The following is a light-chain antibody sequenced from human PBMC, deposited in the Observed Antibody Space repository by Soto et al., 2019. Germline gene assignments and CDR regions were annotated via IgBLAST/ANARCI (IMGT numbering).Light chain of an antibody. CDR1: QDINKF. V-gene: IGKV1-33*01. CDR2: DAS. Sequence: DIRMTQSPSSLSASIGERVTITCQASQDINKFLIWYQQKPGKAPKLLIYDASNLQTGVPSRFSGSGFGTHFTFTISSLQPDDIGTYFCQQYNNLPLTFGGGTKVEIK. J-gene: IGKJ4*01. CDR3: QQYNNLPLT.